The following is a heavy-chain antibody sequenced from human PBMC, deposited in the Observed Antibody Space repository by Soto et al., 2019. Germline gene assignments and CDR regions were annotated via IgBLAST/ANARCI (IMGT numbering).Heavy chain of an antibody. CDR3: ASGIVVVTATNYYYYGMDV. CDR2: IIAIFGTA. CDR1: GGTFSSYA. V-gene: IGHV1-69*13. J-gene: IGHJ6*02. Sequence: GASVKVSCKASGGTFSSYAISWVRQAPGQGLEWMGGIIAIFGTANYAQKFQGRVTITADESTSTAYMELSSLRSEDTAVYYCASGIVVVTATNYYYYGMDVWGQGTTVAVSS. D-gene: IGHD2-21*02.